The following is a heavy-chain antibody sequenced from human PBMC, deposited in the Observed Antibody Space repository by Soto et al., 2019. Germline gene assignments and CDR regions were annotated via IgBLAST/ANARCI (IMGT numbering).Heavy chain of an antibody. CDR3: ASGLSGDKVDQ. CDR1: GGSISSGDYY. CDR2: IYNSGNT. D-gene: IGHD2-21*01. Sequence: SETLSLTCTVSGGSISSGDYYWSWIRQPPGKGLEWIGHIYNSGNTYNNPSLRSRLTISLDTSKSQFSLNLNSVTAADTAVYYCASGLSGDKVDQWGQGTLVTVSS. J-gene: IGHJ4*02. V-gene: IGHV4-30-4*01.